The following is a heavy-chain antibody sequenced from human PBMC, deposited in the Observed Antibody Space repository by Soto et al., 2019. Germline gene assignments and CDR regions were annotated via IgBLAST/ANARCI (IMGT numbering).Heavy chain of an antibody. V-gene: IGHV1-69*13. CDR3: AINAERNAQKFDF. J-gene: IGHJ4*02. CDR2: IIPLFNAT. CDR1: GGIFKNFD. Sequence: ASVKVSCKTSGGIFKNFDIGWVRQSPGQGLEWMGEIIPLFNATNYAQKFRGRVTVTADESTRTAYMELTRLTYDDTAVYFCAINAERNAQKFDFWGQGTLVTVSS. D-gene: IGHD2-2*01.